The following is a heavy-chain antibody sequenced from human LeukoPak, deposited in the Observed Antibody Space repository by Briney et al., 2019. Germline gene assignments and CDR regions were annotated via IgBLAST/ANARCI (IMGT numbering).Heavy chain of an antibody. CDR1: GGAISSNY. J-gene: IGHJ3*02. Sequence: PSETLSLTCNVSGGAISSNYWSWIRQPPGKGLEWIAYVYYSGNTNYNPSLKSRVTISVDTSKNQFSLKLRSVTAADTAVYFCARGLYCGGDCYPDAFDIWGQGTMVTVS. D-gene: IGHD2-21*02. CDR2: VYYSGNT. V-gene: IGHV4-59*01. CDR3: ARGLYCGGDCYPDAFDI.